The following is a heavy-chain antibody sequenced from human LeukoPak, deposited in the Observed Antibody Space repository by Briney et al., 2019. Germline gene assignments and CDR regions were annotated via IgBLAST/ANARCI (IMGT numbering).Heavy chain of an antibody. CDR3: ARVANGGSWPWEWFDP. J-gene: IGHJ5*02. D-gene: IGHD2-8*01. V-gene: IGHV1-18*01. Sequence: ASVKVSCKASGYTFNGYAITWVRQAPGQGLEWMGWISAYNLNTNYAQNLQGRVTMTIDTSTTTAYMELRSLRFDDTAVYYCARVANGGSWPWEWFDPWGQGTLVTVSS. CDR2: ISAYNLNT. CDR1: GYTFNGYA.